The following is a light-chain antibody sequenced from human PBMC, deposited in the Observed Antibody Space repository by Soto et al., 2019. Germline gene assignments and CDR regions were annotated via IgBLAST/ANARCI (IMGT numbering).Light chain of an antibody. V-gene: IGLV2-14*03. J-gene: IGLJ1*01. Sequence: QSALTQPASMSGSPGQSITISCTGTSCDVGSYNSVSWYQQYPGKAPKLMIHDVNNRPSGISDRFSGSKSGNTASLTISGLEPEDEADYYCSSLTSSTSYVFGTGTKLTVL. CDR3: SSLTSSTSYV. CDR2: DVN. CDR1: SCDVGSYNS.